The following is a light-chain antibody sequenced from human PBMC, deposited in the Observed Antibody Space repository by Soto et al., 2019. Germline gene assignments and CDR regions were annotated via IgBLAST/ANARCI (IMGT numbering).Light chain of an antibody. CDR2: KVS. CDR3: MQGTHWPRT. J-gene: IGKJ1*01. CDR1: QSLVYSDGNTY. V-gene: IGKV2-30*01. Sequence: DVVVTQSPLALSVTLGQAASISFMSSQSLVYSDGNTYLHWFQQRPGQSPRRLIYKVSNRDSGVPDRFSGSGSGSDFTLKISRVEAEDVGLYYCMQGTHWPRTFGQGTKVDI.